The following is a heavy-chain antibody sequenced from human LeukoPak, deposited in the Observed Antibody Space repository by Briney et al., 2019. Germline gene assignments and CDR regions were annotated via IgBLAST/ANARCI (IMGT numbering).Heavy chain of an antibody. V-gene: IGHV3-23*01. CDR2: ITDSSGST. J-gene: IGHJ5*02. CDR1: GFTFSSYA. CDR3: AKVGYSSSFHWLDP. D-gene: IGHD6-13*01. Sequence: GGSLRLSCAASGFTFSSYAMSLVRRAPGKGLEWVSGITDSSGSTYYTDSVMGRFTISRDNSKNTLYLQMNSLRGEDTAVYYCAKVGYSSSFHWLDPWGQGTLVTVSS.